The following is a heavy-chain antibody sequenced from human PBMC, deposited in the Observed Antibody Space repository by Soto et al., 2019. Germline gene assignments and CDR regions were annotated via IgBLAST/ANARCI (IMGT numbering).Heavy chain of an antibody. V-gene: IGHV3-23*01. J-gene: IGHJ4*02. D-gene: IGHD6-6*01. CDR3: AKDVTAYSSLAGSDY. CDR2: ISGSGGST. Sequence: EVQLLESGGGLVQPGGSLRLSCAASGFTFSSYAMSWVRQAPGKGLEWVSAISGSGGSTYYGDSVKGRFTISRDNSKNTLYLQMNSLRAEDTAVYYCAKDVTAYSSLAGSDYWGQGTLVTVSS. CDR1: GFTFSSYA.